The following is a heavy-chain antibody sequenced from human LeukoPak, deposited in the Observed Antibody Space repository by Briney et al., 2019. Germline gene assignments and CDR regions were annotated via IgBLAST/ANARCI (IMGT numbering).Heavy chain of an antibody. J-gene: IGHJ5*02. V-gene: IGHV3-48*01. Sequence: GGSLRLSCAAPGFTFSNYGINWVRQAPGKGLEWLSYISGSSSTMFYADSVKGRFTISRDNAKNSLYLQMNSLRAEDTAVYYCARSTPSGGFDPWGQGTLVTVSS. CDR3: ARSTPSGGFDP. D-gene: IGHD2-2*01. CDR2: ISGSSSTM. CDR1: GFTFSNYG.